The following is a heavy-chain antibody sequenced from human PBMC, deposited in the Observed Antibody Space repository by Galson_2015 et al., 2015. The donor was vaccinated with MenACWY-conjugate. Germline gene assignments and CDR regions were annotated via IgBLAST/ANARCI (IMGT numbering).Heavy chain of an antibody. J-gene: IGHJ6*03. CDR2: IYSGGST. CDR3: ARAGSENCRTTTGLSLGAKFSYYYYMDV. D-gene: IGHD1-1*01. Sequence: SLRLSCAASGFTVNTNYMTWVRQAPGKGLEWVSIIYSGGSTYYPDSVRGRFTISRDNSKNTLYLQKDSLRADDTAVYYCARAGSENCRTTTGLSLGAKFSYYYYMDVWGKGTTVTVSS. CDR1: GFTVNTNY. V-gene: IGHV3-53*01.